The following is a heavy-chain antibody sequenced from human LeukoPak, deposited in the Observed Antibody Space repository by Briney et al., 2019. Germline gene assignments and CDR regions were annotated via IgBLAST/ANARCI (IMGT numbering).Heavy chain of an antibody. CDR3: AKVAIPGNSIWDYFAY. V-gene: IGHV3-23*01. CDR1: GFTFSICA. CDR2: IGSTDI. Sequence: GGSLRLSCAASGFTFSICAMSWVRQAPGKGLEWVSSIGSTDIYYADSVKGRFTVSRDNSKNTLYLQSNSLRAEDSAVYYCAKVAIPGNSIWDYFAYWGQGALVTVSS. J-gene: IGHJ4*02. D-gene: IGHD1-7*01.